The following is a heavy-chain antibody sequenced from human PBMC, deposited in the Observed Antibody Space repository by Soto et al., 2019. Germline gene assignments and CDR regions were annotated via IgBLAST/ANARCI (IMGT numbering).Heavy chain of an antibody. CDR2: VYYSGST. V-gene: IGHV4-39*02. CDR1: GGSVSSSSYY. CDR3: GRLEGLATISYYFDY. Sequence: QLQLQESGPGLVKPSETLSLTCTVSGGSVSSSSYYCGWVRQHPGKGLEWIGSVYYSGSTYYNPSVESRVTIYVDKSKNHFSLKLMSLSAADTAVYYCGRLEGLATISYYFDYWGQGALVTVSS. D-gene: IGHD3-9*01. J-gene: IGHJ4*02.